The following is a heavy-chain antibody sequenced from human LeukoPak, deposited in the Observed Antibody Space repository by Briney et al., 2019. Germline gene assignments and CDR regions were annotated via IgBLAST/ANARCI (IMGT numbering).Heavy chain of an antibody. CDR1: GGSTSGYY. V-gene: IGHV4-59*08. J-gene: IGHJ4*02. CDR2: IYSSGST. D-gene: IGHD4-4*01. Sequence: KASETLSLTCTVSGGSTSGYYWSWIRQPPGKRLEWIGYIYSSGSTNYNPSLKSRVTMSVDTSKNQFSLRLSSVTAADTAVYYCARHYPPDYTFDYWGQGTLVTVSS. CDR3: ARHYPPDYTFDY.